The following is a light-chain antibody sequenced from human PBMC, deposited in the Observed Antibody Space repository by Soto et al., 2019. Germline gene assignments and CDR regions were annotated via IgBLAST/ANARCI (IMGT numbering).Light chain of an antibody. CDR3: QQRSNCPPSST. Sequence: EIVLTQSPATLSLSPGERATLSCRASQSVSSYLAWYQQKPGQAPRLLIYDAANRATGIPARFSGSGSGTDSTLTISSLESEDFAVSYCQQRSNCPPSSTFGQGTRLEIK. J-gene: IGKJ5*01. CDR1: QSVSSY. CDR2: DAA. V-gene: IGKV3-11*01.